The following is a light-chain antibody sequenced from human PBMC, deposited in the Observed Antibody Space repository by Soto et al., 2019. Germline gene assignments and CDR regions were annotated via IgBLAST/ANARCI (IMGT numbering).Light chain of an antibody. CDR1: QTVGSN. Sequence: ETVMTQSPATLSVSPGERATLSCRASQTVGSNLAWYQQTPGRAPRLLIYGASTRATGIPARFSGGGSGTELTLTIISLQSEDFAVYYCQQYNDWPRTFGQGTKVEI. V-gene: IGKV3-15*01. J-gene: IGKJ1*01. CDR2: GAS. CDR3: QQYNDWPRT.